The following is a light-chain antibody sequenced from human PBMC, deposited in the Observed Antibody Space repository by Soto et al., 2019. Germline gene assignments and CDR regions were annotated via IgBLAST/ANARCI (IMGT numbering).Light chain of an antibody. CDR3: QHRSDWPLT. V-gene: IGKV3-11*01. J-gene: IGKJ4*01. CDR1: QGVSSY. CDR2: DAS. Sequence: EIVLTQSPATLSLSPGERATLSCRASQGVSSYLAWSQQKPGQAPMLLIYDASNRATGIPARFSGSGSGTDFPLTISSLEPEDFAVDYCQHRSDWPLTFGGGTKVEIK.